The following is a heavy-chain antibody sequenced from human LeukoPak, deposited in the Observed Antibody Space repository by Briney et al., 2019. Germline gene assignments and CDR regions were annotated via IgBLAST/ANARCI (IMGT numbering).Heavy chain of an antibody. V-gene: IGHV3-48*04. J-gene: IGHJ5*02. Sequence: GGSLRLSCAASGFTFSSYSMNWVRQAPGKGLEWVSYISSSSSTIYYAHSVKGRFTISRDNAKNSLYLQMNSLRAEDTAVYYCARGEGNWFDPWGQGTLVTVSS. CDR3: ARGEGNWFDP. D-gene: IGHD1-26*01. CDR1: GFTFSSYS. CDR2: ISSSSSTI.